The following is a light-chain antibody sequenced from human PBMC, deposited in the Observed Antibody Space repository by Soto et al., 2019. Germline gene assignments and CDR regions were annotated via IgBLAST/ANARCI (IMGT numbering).Light chain of an antibody. CDR2: GAS. V-gene: IGKV3-15*01. CDR3: QQYNNWPPA. Sequence: ETVMTQSPATLSLSPVERATLSCRATQSVGSKLVWYQQKPGQAPRFLIYGASTRATGIPARFSGSGSGTEFTLTIDSLQSEDFAVYYCQQYNNWPPAFGGGTKVEI. J-gene: IGKJ4*01. CDR1: QSVGSK.